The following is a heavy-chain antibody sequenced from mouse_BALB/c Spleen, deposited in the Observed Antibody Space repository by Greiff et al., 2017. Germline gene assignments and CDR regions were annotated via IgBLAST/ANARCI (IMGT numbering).Heavy chain of an antibody. D-gene: IGHD2-2*01. Sequence: EVKLVESGGGLVQPGGSLRLSCATSGFTFTDYYMSWVRQPPGKALEWLGFIRNKANGYTTEYSASVKGRFTISRDNSQSILYLQMNNLRAEDSATYYCARDGGYDGYFDVWGAGTTVTVSS. CDR2: IRNKANGYTT. CDR1: GFTFTDYY. V-gene: IGHV7-3*02. J-gene: IGHJ1*01. CDR3: ARDGGYDGYFDV.